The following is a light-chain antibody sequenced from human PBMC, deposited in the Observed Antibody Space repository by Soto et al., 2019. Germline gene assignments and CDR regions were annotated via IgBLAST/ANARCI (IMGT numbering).Light chain of an antibody. CDR3: QQYNKWPWT. Sequence: EVVLTQSPVTLSLSPGERATLSCRASQSFRGLLAWYQQKPGQAPRLLIYDASTRATGIPARFSGSGSGTEFTLTISSLQSEDFAVYHCQQYNKWPWTFGQGTKVEI. J-gene: IGKJ1*01. CDR1: QSFRGL. CDR2: DAS. V-gene: IGKV3-15*01.